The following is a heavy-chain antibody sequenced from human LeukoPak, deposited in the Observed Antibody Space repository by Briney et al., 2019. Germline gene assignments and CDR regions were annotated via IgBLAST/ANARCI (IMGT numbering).Heavy chain of an antibody. J-gene: IGHJ1*01. CDR1: GFTVSSNY. V-gene: IGHV3-66*01. Sequence: GGSLRLSCAASGFTVSSNYMSWVRQAPGKGLEWVSVIYSGGSSYYADSVKGRFTISRDNSKNTLYLQMNSLRAEDTAVYYCASSRVPKYFQHWGQGTLVTVSS. D-gene: IGHD2-2*01. CDR3: ASSRVPKYFQH. CDR2: IYSGGSS.